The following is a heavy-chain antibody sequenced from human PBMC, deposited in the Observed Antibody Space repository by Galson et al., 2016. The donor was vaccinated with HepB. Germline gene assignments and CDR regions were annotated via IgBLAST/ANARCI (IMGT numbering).Heavy chain of an antibody. CDR2: IVIGGST. J-gene: IGHJ6*02. Sequence: SLRLSCAASGFTFNSYAMTWVRQGPGKGLEWVSTIVIGGSTHYTESVKGRFTISRDNSKSTVYLQMNNLSAEDTAVYYCARDPGFRNGMNVWGQGTTVTVSS. CDR3: ARDPGFRNGMNV. CDR1: GFTFNSYA. V-gene: IGHV3-23*01.